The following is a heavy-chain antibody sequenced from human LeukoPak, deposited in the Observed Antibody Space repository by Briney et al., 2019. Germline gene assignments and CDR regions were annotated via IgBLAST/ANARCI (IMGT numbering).Heavy chain of an antibody. CDR1: GFTFSSYA. J-gene: IGHJ3*02. D-gene: IGHD6-13*01. Sequence: GGSLRLSCAASGFTFSSYAMHWVRRAPGKGLEWVAVISYDGSNRYYADSVKGRFTISRDNSKNTLYLQMNSLRAEDTAVYYCARDVDGGSSWYDAFDIWGQGTMVTVSS. V-gene: IGHV3-30-3*01. CDR3: ARDVDGGSSWYDAFDI. CDR2: ISYDGSNR.